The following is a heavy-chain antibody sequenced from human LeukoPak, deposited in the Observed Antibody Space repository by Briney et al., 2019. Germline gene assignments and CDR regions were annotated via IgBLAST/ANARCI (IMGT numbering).Heavy chain of an antibody. Sequence: GGSLTLSCAASGFTFTSYEMNWVRQAQGKGLEWVSYICSSGSTIYYADSMKGPFTLSRDNAKKSLCLQMNSRRADDTAVYYCARYHTSPWYFDYWGQGTLVTVSS. V-gene: IGHV3-48*03. J-gene: IGHJ4*02. CDR3: ARYHTSPWYFDY. CDR2: ICSSGSTI. CDR1: GFTFTSYE. D-gene: IGHD2-2*01.